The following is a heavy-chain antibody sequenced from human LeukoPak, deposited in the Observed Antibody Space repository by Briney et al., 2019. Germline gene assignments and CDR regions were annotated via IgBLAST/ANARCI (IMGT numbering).Heavy chain of an antibody. V-gene: IGHV3-30*18. Sequence: PGRSLRLSCAASGFTFSSYGMHWVRQAPGKGLEWVAVISYDGSNKYYADSVKGRFIISRDNSKNTLYLQMNSLRAEDTAVYYCAKDGVGSRASFDYWGQGTLVTVSS. CDR1: GFTFSSYG. CDR2: ISYDGSNK. CDR3: AKDGVGSRASFDY. J-gene: IGHJ4*02. D-gene: IGHD1-26*01.